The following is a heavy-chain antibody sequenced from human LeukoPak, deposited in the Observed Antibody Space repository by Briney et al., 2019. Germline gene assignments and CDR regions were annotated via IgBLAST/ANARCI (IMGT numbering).Heavy chain of an antibody. Sequence: PSETLSLTCTVSGGSISSYYWSWIRQPAGKGLEWIGRIHTSGSTNYNPSLKSRVTISVDKSKNQFSLKLSSVTAADTAVYYCARDPGYGSGRYAGIYYYMDVWGKGTTVTVSS. D-gene: IGHD3-10*01. V-gene: IGHV4-4*07. J-gene: IGHJ6*03. CDR3: ARDPGYGSGRYAGIYYYMDV. CDR1: GGSISSYY. CDR2: IHTSGST.